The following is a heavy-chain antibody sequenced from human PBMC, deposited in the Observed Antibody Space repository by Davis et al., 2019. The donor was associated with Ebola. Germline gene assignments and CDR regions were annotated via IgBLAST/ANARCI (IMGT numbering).Heavy chain of an antibody. V-gene: IGHV3-30*18. CDR3: AKGTLYDYSSELWAFDI. CDR2: ISYDASNK. CDR1: GFTFSSYG. Sequence: SCAASGFTFSSYGMHWVRPAPGKGLEWVVVISYDASNKYYADSVKGRFTISRDNSKNTLYLHMNSLGAEDTAVYYCAKGTLYDYSSELWAFDIWGQGTMVTVSS. D-gene: IGHD3-16*01. J-gene: IGHJ3*02.